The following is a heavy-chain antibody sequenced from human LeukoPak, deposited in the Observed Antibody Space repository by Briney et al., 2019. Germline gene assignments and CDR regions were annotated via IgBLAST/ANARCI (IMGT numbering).Heavy chain of an antibody. CDR1: GGTFSSHT. D-gene: IGHD3-22*01. J-gene: IGHJ4*02. Sequence: GASVKVSCKASGGTFSSHTISWVRQAPGQGLEWMGRIIPILGIANYAQKFQGRVTITADKSMSTAYMELSSLRSEDTAVYYCVRSSDSSGYFDYWGQGTLVTVSS. CDR2: IIPILGIA. CDR3: VRSSDSSGYFDY. V-gene: IGHV1-69*02.